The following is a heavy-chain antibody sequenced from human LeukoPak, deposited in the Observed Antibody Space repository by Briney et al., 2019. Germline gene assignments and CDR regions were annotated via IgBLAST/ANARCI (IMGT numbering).Heavy chain of an antibody. Sequence: GASVKVSCKASGYTFTGYYMHLVRQAPGQGLEWMGWINPNSGGTNYAQKFQGRVTMTRDTSISTAYMELSRLRSDDTAVYYCARDHFRYYYGSGSHLDYYMDVWGKGTTVTVSS. D-gene: IGHD3-10*01. J-gene: IGHJ6*03. CDR3: ARDHFRYYYGSGSHLDYYMDV. CDR1: GYTFTGYY. V-gene: IGHV1-2*02. CDR2: INPNSGGT.